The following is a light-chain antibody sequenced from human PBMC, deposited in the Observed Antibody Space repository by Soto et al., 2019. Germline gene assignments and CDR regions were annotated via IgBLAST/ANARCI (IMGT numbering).Light chain of an antibody. V-gene: IGKV1-39*01. CDR1: QSISSY. J-gene: IGKJ1*01. CDR3: QQSYSTPWT. Sequence: DIQMTQSPSSLSASVGDRITITIRATQSISSYLNKYQHKPGKAPKLLIYAASSLQSGVTSRFSGSGSGTDFTLTISSLQPEDFATYYCQQSYSTPWTFGQGTKVEIK. CDR2: AAS.